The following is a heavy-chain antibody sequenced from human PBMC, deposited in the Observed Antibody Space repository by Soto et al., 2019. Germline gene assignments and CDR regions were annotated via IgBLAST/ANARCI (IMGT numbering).Heavy chain of an antibody. V-gene: IGHV1-69*12. CDR1: GGTFSSYA. CDR2: IIPIFGTA. CDR3: ARDQSPAYSSGWYFDY. Sequence: QVQLVQSGAEVKKPGSSVKVSCKASGGTFSSYAISWVRQAPGQGLEWMGGIIPIFGTANYAQKFQGRVTINADESTSTAYMELSSLRSEDTAVYYCARDQSPAYSSGWYFDYWGQGTLVTVSS. D-gene: IGHD6-19*01. J-gene: IGHJ4*02.